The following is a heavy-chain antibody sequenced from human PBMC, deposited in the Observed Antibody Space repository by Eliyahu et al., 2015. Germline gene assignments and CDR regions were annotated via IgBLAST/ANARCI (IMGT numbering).Heavy chain of an antibody. D-gene: IGHD4-23*01. CDR1: GFTXXXYA. J-gene: IGHJ5*02. V-gene: IGHV3-9*01. CDR2: ISWNSGNI. CDR3: AKDRSPGGVLNWFDP. Sequence: EVQLVESGGGMVQPGRSLRLSXAXAGFTXXXYAMPWVRQAPGKGLXWVSGISWNSGNIGYADSVKGRFTISRDNAKNSLYLQMNSLRAEDTALYYCAKDRSPGGVLNWFDPWGQGTLVTVSS.